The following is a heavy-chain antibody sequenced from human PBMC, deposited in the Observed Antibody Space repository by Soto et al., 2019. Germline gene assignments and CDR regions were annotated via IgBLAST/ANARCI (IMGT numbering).Heavy chain of an antibody. CDR1: GFTFSNYG. J-gene: IGHJ4*02. CDR2: ISYHGSEK. CDR3: AKDHLTTTVTTVGY. V-gene: IGHV3-30*18. Sequence: QVQLVESGGGVVQPGRSLRLSCAASGFTFSNYGMHWFRQAPGKGLEWVAVISYHGSEKYYADSVKGRFTISRDNSKNTLYLQMDSLRDEDTAVYYCAKDHLTTTVTTVGYWGQGTLVTVSS. D-gene: IGHD4-17*01.